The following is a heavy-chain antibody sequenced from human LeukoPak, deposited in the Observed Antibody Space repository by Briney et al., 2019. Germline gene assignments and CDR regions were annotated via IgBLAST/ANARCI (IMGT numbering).Heavy chain of an antibody. CDR3: TTLVGSPTY. Sequence: GGSLRLSCAASGFTFSAYEMNWVRQAPGKGLEWVGRIKSQRDGETTDYAAPVKGRCSISRDDSKQTVYLQMTSLKTEDTAVYYCTTLVGSPTYWGQGTLVSVSS. D-gene: IGHD2-15*01. CDR2: IKSQRDGETT. J-gene: IGHJ4*02. V-gene: IGHV3-15*05. CDR1: GFTFSAYE.